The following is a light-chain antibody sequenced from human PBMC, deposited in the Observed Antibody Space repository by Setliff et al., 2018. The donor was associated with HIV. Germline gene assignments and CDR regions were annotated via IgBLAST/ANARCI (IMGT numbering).Light chain of an antibody. V-gene: IGLV2-14*01. J-gene: IGLJ1*01. CDR1: SSDVGGYNY. Sequence: QSALAQPASVSGSPGQSITISCTGTSSDVGGYNYVSWYQQHPGKAPKLMIFEVNSRPSGISNRFSGSKSDNTASLTISGLQAEDEADYYCSSYTSSSPYVFGTGTKVTVL. CDR2: EVN. CDR3: SSYTSSSPYV.